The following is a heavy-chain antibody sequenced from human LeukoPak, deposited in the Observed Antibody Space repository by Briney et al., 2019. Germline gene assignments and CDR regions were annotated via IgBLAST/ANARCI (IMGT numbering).Heavy chain of an antibody. CDR1: GGSITNGGYF. V-gene: IGHV4-31*03. CDR3: ARVYRYWFDP. D-gene: IGHD5/OR15-5a*01. Sequence: SETLSLTCTVSGGSITNGGYFWSWIRQHPGKGLEWIGYIYYSGSTYYNPSLKSRVTISVDTSKNQFSLKLSSVTAADTAVYYCARVYRYWFDPWGQGTLVTVSS. CDR2: IYYSGST. J-gene: IGHJ5*02.